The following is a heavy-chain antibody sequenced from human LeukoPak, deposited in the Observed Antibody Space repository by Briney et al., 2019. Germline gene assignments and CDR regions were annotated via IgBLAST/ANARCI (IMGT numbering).Heavy chain of an antibody. Sequence: SETLSLTCAVYGGSFSDYYWSWIRAPPRKGLEWSGEINHSGSTNYNPSLKRRVTVSVDRSKIQFSLKLSSVTAADTALYYCARHSNRLFGDLLVPGRKRAWTRFDYWGQGTLVTVSS. CDR3: ARHSNRLFGDLLVPGRKRAWTRFDY. CDR1: GGSFSDYY. J-gene: IGHJ4*02. D-gene: IGHD3-10*01. CDR2: INHSGST. V-gene: IGHV4-34*01.